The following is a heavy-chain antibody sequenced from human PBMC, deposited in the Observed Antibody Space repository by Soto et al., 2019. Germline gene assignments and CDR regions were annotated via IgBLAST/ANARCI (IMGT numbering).Heavy chain of an antibody. CDR2: ISTSSGYI. CDR1: GFTFSSYS. J-gene: IGHJ4*02. V-gene: IGHV3-21*01. D-gene: IGHD2-2*01. Sequence: GGSLRLSCAASGFTFSSYSMNWVRQAPGKGLEWVSSISTSSGYIYYADSVKGRFTISRDNAKNSLYLQMNSLRAEDTAVYYCARERDIVVVPAASGLGYWGQGTLVTSPQ. CDR3: ARERDIVVVPAASGLGY.